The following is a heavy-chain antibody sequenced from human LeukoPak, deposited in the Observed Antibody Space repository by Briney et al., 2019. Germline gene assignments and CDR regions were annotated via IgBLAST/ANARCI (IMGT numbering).Heavy chain of an antibody. CDR2: ISYDGSNK. J-gene: IGHJ4*02. CDR3: AKAGVMSGWEFDY. V-gene: IGHV3-30*18. Sequence: PGGSLRLSCAASGFTFSSYGMHWVRQAPGKGLEWVAVISYDGSNKYYADSVKGRFTISRDNSKNTLYLRMNSLRAEDTAVYYCAKAGVMSGWEFDYWGQGTLVTVSS. D-gene: IGHD6-19*01. CDR1: GFTFSSYG.